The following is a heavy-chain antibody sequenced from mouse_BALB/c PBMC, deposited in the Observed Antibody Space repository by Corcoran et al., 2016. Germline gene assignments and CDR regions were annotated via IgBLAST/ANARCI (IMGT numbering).Heavy chain of an antibody. CDR1: GFSLSTSGMG. V-gene: IGHV8-12*01. CDR2: IYCDDDK. Sequence: QVTLKESGPGLLQPSQTLSLTCSFSGFSLSTSGMGVSWIRQPSGKGLEWLAHIYCDDDKRYNPSLKSRLTIFKDTSSNQVFLKITSVDTADTATYYCARREGLNYYGDWYFDVWGAGTTVTVSS. CDR3: ARREGLNYYGDWYFDV. J-gene: IGHJ1*01. D-gene: IGHD1-2*01.